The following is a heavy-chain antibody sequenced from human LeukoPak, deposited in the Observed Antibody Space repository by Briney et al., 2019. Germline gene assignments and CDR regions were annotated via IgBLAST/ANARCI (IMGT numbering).Heavy chain of an antibody. CDR3: ARDAITMVRGVIRWFDP. CDR1: GFTFSSYG. V-gene: IGHV3-33*01. D-gene: IGHD3-10*01. Sequence: PGGSLRLSCAASGFTFSSYGMHWVRQAPGKGLEWVAVIWYDGSNKYYADSVKGRFTISRDNSKNTLYLQMNSLRAEDTAVYYCARDAITMVRGVIRWFDPWGQGTLVTVSS. J-gene: IGHJ5*02. CDR2: IWYDGSNK.